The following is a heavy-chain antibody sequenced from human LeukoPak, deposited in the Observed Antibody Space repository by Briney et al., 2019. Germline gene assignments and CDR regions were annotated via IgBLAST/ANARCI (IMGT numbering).Heavy chain of an antibody. CDR3: AKALYVWGSYRNSYYFDY. Sequence: PGGSLRLSCAASGFTFSSYAMSWVRQAPGKGLEWVSAISGSGGSTYYADSVKGRFTISRDNSKNTLYLQMNSLRAEDTAVYYCAKALYVWGSYRNSYYFDYCGQGTLVTVSS. CDR2: ISGSGGST. V-gene: IGHV3-23*01. CDR1: GFTFSSYA. D-gene: IGHD3-16*02. J-gene: IGHJ4*02.